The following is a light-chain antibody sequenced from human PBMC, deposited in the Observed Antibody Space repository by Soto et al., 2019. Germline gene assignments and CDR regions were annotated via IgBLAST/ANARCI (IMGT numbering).Light chain of an antibody. CDR2: QVN. J-gene: IGLJ1*01. CDR3: SSYTDRNTRV. CDR1: SSDFGGYNY. Sequence: QSALTQPASVSGSPGQSITISCTGTSSDFGGYNYVSWYQHHPGKAPKLIIYQVNNRPSGVSNRFSGSKSGNAASLTIFGLLAEDEADYYCSSYTDRNTRVFGAGPRSPS. V-gene: IGLV2-14*01.